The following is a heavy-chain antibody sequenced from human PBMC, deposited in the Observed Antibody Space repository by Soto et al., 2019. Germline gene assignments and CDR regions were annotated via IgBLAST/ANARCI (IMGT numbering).Heavy chain of an antibody. CDR2: IYYSGST. D-gene: IGHD3-3*01. CDR1: GGSISSSSYY. CDR3: ARFPQVAIFGVVIDAFDI. J-gene: IGHJ3*02. Sequence: SETLSLTCTVSGGSISSSSYYWGWIRQPAGKGLEWIGSIYYSGSTYYNPSLKSRVTISVDTSKNQFSLKLSSVTAADTAVYYCARFPQVAIFGVVIDAFDIWGQGTMVTVSS. V-gene: IGHV4-39*01.